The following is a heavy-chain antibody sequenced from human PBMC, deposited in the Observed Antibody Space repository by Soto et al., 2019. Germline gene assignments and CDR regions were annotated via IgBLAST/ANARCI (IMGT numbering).Heavy chain of an antibody. CDR1: GFTFSNYG. D-gene: IGHD3-10*01. CDR2: ILYDGSDK. J-gene: IGHJ6*02. Sequence: QVQLVESGGGVAQPGRSLRLSCAASGFTFSNYGMHWVRQAPGKGLEWVAFILYDGSDKYFADSVKGRFTISRDNSKNTLDLQMSSLRGEDTVVYYCAEDRIVMIRGVMNYYGMDVWGQGTTVTVSS. V-gene: IGHV3-30*18. CDR3: AEDRIVMIRGVMNYYGMDV.